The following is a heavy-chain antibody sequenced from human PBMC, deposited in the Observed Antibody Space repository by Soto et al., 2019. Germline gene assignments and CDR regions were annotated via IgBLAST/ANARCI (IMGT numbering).Heavy chain of an antibody. CDR3: AAIYDILTGYYNSTDY. D-gene: IGHD3-9*01. J-gene: IGHJ4*02. V-gene: IGHV1-58*01. CDR2: IVVGSGNT. Sequence: SVKVSCKASGFTFTSSAVQWVRQARGQRLEWIGWIVVGSGNTNYAQKFQERVTITRDMSTSTAYMELSSLRSEDTAVYYCAAIYDILTGYYNSTDYWGQGTLVTVYS. CDR1: GFTFTSSA.